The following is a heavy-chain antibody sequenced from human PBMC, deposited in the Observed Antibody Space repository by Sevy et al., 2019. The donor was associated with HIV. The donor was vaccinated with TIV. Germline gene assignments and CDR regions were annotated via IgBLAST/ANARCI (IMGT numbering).Heavy chain of an antibody. Sequence: GGSLRLSCAASGFAFYEYSMSWIRQAPGKGLEWVATLSFGCGKINYADSVKGRFTISRDNSKNSFYLQMDNLRLEDTALYYCAREGCSRPHDYWGQGTRVTVSS. CDR3: AREGCSRPHDY. CDR1: GFAFYEYS. J-gene: IGHJ4*02. V-gene: IGHV3-23*01. CDR2: LSFGCGKI. D-gene: IGHD2-8*01.